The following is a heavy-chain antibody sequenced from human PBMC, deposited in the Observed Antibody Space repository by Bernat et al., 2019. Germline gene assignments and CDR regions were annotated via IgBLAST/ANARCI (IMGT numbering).Heavy chain of an antibody. D-gene: IGHD6-13*01. J-gene: IGHJ6*02. Sequence: QVQLVESGGGVVQPGRSLRLSCAASGFTFSSYGMHWVRQAPGKGLEWVAVISYDGSNKYYADSVKGRFTISRDNSKNTLYLQMNSLRAEDTAVYYCAKVMQLVKYYYYYYGMDVWGQGTTVTVSS. CDR1: GFTFSSYG. CDR2: ISYDGSNK. CDR3: AKVMQLVKYYYYYYGMDV. V-gene: IGHV3-30*18.